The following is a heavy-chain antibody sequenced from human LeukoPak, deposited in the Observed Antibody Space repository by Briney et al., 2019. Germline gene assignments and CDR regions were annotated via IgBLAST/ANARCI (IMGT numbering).Heavy chain of an antibody. CDR2: IRYDGSNK. V-gene: IGHV3-30*02. CDR3: AKTALEYSSSWQGY. CDR1: GFTFSSYG. J-gene: IGHJ4*02. Sequence: PGGSLRLSCAASGFTFSSYGMHWVRQAPGKGLEWVAFIRYDGSNKYYADSVKGRFTISRDNSKNTLYLQMNSLRAEDTAVYYCAKTALEYSSSWQGYWGQGTLVTVSS. D-gene: IGHD6-6*01.